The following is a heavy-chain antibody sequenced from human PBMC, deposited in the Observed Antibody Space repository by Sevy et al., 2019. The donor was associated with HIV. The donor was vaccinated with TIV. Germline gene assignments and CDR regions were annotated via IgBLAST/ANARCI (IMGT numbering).Heavy chain of an antibody. CDR1: GFRFSAFA. Sequence: GGSLRLSCAASGFRFSAFAMIWVRQAPGKGLEWVSEICGGGGSTYYADSVKGRFTISRDNSKNTVYLQMRSLRAEDTALVYCGKGCDNDYFGAGKLGIWGQGTMVTVSS. D-gene: IGHD3-16*01. V-gene: IGHV3-23*01. CDR2: ICGGGGST. CDR3: GKGCDNDYFGAGKLGI. J-gene: IGHJ3*02.